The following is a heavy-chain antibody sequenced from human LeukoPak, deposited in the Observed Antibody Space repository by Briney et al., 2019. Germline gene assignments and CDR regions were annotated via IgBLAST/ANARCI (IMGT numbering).Heavy chain of an antibody. Sequence: SETLSLTCAVYGGSFSGYYWSWIRQPPGKGLEWIGEINHSGSTNYNPSLKSRVTISVDTSKNQFSLKLSSVTVADTAVYYCARGNRRLRFFLSWGQGTLVTVSS. V-gene: IGHV4-34*01. CDR1: GGSFSGYY. CDR3: ARGNRRLRFFLS. D-gene: IGHD1-14*01. CDR2: INHSGST. J-gene: IGHJ5*02.